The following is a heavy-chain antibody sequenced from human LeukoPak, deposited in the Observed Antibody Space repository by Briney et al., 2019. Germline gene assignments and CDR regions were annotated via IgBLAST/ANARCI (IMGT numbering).Heavy chain of an antibody. CDR3: ARDGYYYDSSGYYSGY. V-gene: IGHV3-11*06. D-gene: IGHD3-22*01. CDR1: GFTFSDYY. CDR2: ISSSSRYT. J-gene: IGHJ4*02. Sequence: GGSLRLSCAASGFTFSDYYMSWIRQAPGKGLEWVSYISSSSRYTNYADSVKGRFTISRDNAKNSLYLQMNSLRAEDTAVYYCARDGYYYDSSGYYSGYWGQGTLVTVSS.